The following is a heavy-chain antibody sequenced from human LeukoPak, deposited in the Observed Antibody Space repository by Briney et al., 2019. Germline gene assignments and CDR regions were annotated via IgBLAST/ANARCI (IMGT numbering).Heavy chain of an antibody. CDR3: ARDGPFYDSSGSSFDY. D-gene: IGHD3-22*01. J-gene: IGHJ4*02. Sequence: PGGSLRLSCAVSGFTFSSYSMNWVRQAPGKGLEWVSSISSSSSYIYYADSVKGRFTISRDNAKNSLYLQMNSLRAEDTAVYYCARDGPFYDSSGSSFDYWGQGTLVTVSS. CDR1: GFTFSSYS. CDR2: ISSSSSYI. V-gene: IGHV3-21*01.